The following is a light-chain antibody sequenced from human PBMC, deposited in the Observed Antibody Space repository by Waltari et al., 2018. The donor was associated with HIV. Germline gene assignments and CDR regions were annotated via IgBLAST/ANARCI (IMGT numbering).Light chain of an antibody. V-gene: IGKV1-5*03. CDR2: KAS. CDR3: QQYNTFTWT. CDR1: QSISSW. Sequence: IHLSQSPSTLSSSVADTVSIPCRASQSISSWLYWYQQKPGKAPKLLIYKASSLESGVPSRFSGSGTGTEFTLTISSLQPDDFATYYCQQYNTFTWTFGQGTKVEIK. J-gene: IGKJ1*01.